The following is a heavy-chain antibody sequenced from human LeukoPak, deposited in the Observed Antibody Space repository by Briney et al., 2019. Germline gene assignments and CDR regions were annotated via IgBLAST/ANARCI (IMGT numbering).Heavy chain of an antibody. D-gene: IGHD3-10*01. V-gene: IGHV4-59*08. CDR1: GGSISSYY. CDR3: VRHGETGRHHSYFDS. Sequence: SETLSLTCTVSGGSISSYYWNWIRQPPGKGLEWIGYIYYSGSTNYNSSLKSRVTISVDTSKNQFSLKVTSVTAGDTAIYYCVRHGETGRHHSYFDSWGQGTLVTVSS. J-gene: IGHJ4*02. CDR2: IYYSGST.